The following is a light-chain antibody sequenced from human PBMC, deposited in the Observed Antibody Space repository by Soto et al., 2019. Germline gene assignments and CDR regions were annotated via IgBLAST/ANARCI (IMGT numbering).Light chain of an antibody. Sequence: EIVLMQSPGTLSLSPGERATLSCRASQSFSSSSLAWYQQKPCQAPRLLIYGASIRATGIPARFSGSGSGTEFTLTISTLQSEDFAVYYCQQYGRSGTFGQGTKVDIK. CDR2: GAS. CDR3: QQYGRSGT. CDR1: QSFSSSS. V-gene: IGKV3-20*01. J-gene: IGKJ1*01.